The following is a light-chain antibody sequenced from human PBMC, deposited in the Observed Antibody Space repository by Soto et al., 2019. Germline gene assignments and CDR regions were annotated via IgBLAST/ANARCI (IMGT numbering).Light chain of an antibody. CDR1: QSIGSS. CDR3: QQSYSTPYT. V-gene: IGKV1-39*01. CDR2: AAS. J-gene: IGKJ2*01. Sequence: DLQMTQSPSSLSASVGDRVTITCRASQSIGSSLNWYQQKPGKAPKLLIYAASSLQSVVPSRFSGSGYGTDFSLTISSLQPEDFATYYCQQSYSTPYTFGQGTKVEIK.